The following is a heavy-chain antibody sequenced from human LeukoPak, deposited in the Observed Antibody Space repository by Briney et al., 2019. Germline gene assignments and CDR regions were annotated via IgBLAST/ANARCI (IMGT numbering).Heavy chain of an antibody. V-gene: IGHV5-51*01. Sequence: GESLKISCKSSGYTFRSYWIGWVRPMPGKGLEWMGIIHPGDSDTRYSQSFQGQVTISADKSTSTVYLQWSSLKASDTAMYYCSRRGVASDDYWGQGTLLIVSS. CDR2: IHPGDSDT. J-gene: IGHJ4*02. CDR3: SRRGVASDDY. D-gene: IGHD2-15*01. CDR1: GYTFRSYW.